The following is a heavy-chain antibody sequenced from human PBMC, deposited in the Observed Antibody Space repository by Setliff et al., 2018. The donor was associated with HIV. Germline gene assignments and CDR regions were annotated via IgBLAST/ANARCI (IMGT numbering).Heavy chain of an antibody. J-gene: IGHJ5*02. D-gene: IGHD3-10*01. CDR2: IFSSGST. CDR3: ARRIDNSGSFPDKNWFDT. CDR1: GGSISSYC. Sequence: SETLSLTCTVSGGSISSYCWNWIRQPPGRGLEWIGFIFSSGSTKCNPSLQSRVTMSIDTSKNQFSLKLTSVTAADTSVYYCARRIDNSGSFPDKNWFDTWGQGSLVTVSS. V-gene: IGHV4-4*09.